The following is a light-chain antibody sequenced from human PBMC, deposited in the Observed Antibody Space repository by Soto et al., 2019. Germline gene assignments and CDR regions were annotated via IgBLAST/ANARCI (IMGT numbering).Light chain of an antibody. CDR2: EGS. CDR1: STDVGSHDL. Sequence: QSALAQPASVSGSPGQSITISCTGISTDVGSHDLVSWYKHPPGKAPKRIIYEGSKRPSGVSNRFSGSKSGNTASLTISWLQAEDEADYYCCSYAGSSALLFGGGTKLTVL. V-gene: IGLV2-23*01. CDR3: CSYAGSSALL. J-gene: IGLJ2*01.